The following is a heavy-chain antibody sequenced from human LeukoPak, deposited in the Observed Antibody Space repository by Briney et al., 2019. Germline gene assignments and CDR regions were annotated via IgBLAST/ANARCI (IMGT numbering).Heavy chain of an antibody. J-gene: IGHJ6*03. CDR3: ARVAVPSTYYYYMDV. CDR2: INPNSGGT. D-gene: IGHD4-17*01. CDR1: GYTFTGYY. V-gene: IGHV1-2*02. Sequence: GASVKVSCKASGYTFTGYYMHWVRQAPGQGLEWMGWINPNSGGTNYAQKFQGRVTMTRDTSISTAYMELSRLRSDDTAVYYCARVAVPSTYYYYMDVWGKGTTVTISS.